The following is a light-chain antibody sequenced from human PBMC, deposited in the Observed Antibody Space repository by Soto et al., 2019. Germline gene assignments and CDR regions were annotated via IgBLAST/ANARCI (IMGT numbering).Light chain of an antibody. CDR1: QSVSSNY. J-gene: IGKJ1*01. CDR2: GAS. V-gene: IGKV3-20*01. Sequence: EIVITQSPATLSVYPGESATLSCRASQSVSSNYLAWYQQKPGQAPRLLIYGASTRATGIPDRFSGSGSGTDFTLTISRLEPEDSAVYYCQQYGSSPTWTFGQGTKVDIK. CDR3: QQYGSSPTWT.